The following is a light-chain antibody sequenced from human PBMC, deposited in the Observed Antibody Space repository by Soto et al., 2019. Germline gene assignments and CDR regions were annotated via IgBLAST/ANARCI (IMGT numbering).Light chain of an antibody. V-gene: IGKV1-33*01. CDR1: HDISNY. J-gene: IGKJ4*01. Sequence: DIQMTQSPSSLSASVGDRVTITCQASHDISNYLNWYQQKPGKAPQLLIYDASNLETGAPSRFSGNGSGTDFTFTISSLQPEDTATYYCQHYDELPLTFGGGTRVEIK. CDR2: DAS. CDR3: QHYDELPLT.